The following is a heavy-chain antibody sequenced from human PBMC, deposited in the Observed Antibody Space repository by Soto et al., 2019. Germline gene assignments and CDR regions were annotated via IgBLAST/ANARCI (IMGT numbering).Heavy chain of an antibody. J-gene: IGHJ3*02. CDR1: GDSISSSNW. V-gene: IGHV4-4*02. CDR3: PRETPVAAFDI. Sequence: QAQLQESGAGLVKPSETLSLTCAVSGDSISSSNWWDWVRQSPGKGLEWIGEIYHNGNTKYNPSLKRRVTISVDRSTNQFSLKMSYVTAADTAVYYCPRETPVAAFDIWGQGTMVTVSS. D-gene: IGHD4-17*01. CDR2: IYHNGNT.